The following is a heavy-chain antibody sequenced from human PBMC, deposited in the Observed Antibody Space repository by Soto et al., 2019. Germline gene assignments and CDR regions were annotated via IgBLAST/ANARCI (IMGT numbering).Heavy chain of an antibody. D-gene: IGHD1-26*01. CDR2: ISGSGGST. CDR3: AKDPYSGSYFDY. CDR1: GFTFSSYA. V-gene: IGHV3-23*01. Sequence: SLRLSCAASGFTFSSYAMSWVRQAPGKGLEWVSAISGSGGSTYYADSVKGRFTISRDNSKNTLYLQMNSLRAEDTAVYYCAKDPYSGSYFDYWGQGTLVTVSS. J-gene: IGHJ4*02.